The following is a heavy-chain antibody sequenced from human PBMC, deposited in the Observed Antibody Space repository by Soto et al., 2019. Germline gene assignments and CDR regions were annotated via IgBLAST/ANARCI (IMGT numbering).Heavy chain of an antibody. Sequence: VLLVESGGGLVQPGRSLRLSCAVSGFNFGNYAMHWVRQAPGKGLEWVAAINWNSDKVAYAGSVLGRFTILRDSAKNSLHLQMNDLTTEDMALYYCAKDKGGTPYYIDSWGQGILVTVSS. CDR3: AKDKGGTPYYIDS. CDR2: INWNSDKV. CDR1: GFNFGNYA. D-gene: IGHD6-25*01. J-gene: IGHJ4*02. V-gene: IGHV3-9*03.